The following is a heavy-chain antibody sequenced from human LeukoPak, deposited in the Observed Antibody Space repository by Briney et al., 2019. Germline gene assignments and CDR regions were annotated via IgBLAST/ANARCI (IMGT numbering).Heavy chain of an antibody. V-gene: IGHV4-39*07. CDR3: ARRTSIVGATTGEDY. D-gene: IGHD1-26*01. CDR2: IYFSGST. CDR1: GGSISSSSYY. J-gene: IGHJ4*02. Sequence: SETLSLTCTVSGGSISSSSYYWGWIRQPPGKGLEWIGSIYFSGSTYYNPSLKSRVTISVDTPKNQFSLKLSSVTAADTAVYYCARRTSIVGATTGEDYWGQGTLVTVSS.